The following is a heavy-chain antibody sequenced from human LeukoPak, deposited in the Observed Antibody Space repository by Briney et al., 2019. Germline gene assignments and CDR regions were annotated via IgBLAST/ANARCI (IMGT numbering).Heavy chain of an antibody. CDR2: IYYSGST. V-gene: IGHV4-59*01. Sequence: SETLSLTCTVSGGSISSYYWSWIRQPPGKGLEWIGYIYYSGSTNYNPSLKSRVTISVDTSKNQFSLKLSSVTAEDTAVYYCAREGIAAAGGIDYWGQGTLVTVSS. J-gene: IGHJ4*02. CDR1: GGSISSYY. D-gene: IGHD6-13*01. CDR3: AREGIAAAGGIDY.